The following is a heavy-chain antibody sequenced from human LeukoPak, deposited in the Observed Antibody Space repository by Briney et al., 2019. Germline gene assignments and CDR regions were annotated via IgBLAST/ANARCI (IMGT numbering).Heavy chain of an antibody. V-gene: IGHV1-69*04. Sequence: SVKVSCKASGGTFSSYAISWVRQAPGQGLEWMGRIIPILGIANYAQKFQGRVTITADKSTSTAYMELSSLRSEGTAVYYCARGPRLWIQLSHYPYYYGMDVWGQGTTVTVSS. CDR3: ARGPRLWIQLSHYPYYYGMDV. J-gene: IGHJ6*02. CDR1: GGTFSSYA. CDR2: IIPILGIA. D-gene: IGHD5-18*01.